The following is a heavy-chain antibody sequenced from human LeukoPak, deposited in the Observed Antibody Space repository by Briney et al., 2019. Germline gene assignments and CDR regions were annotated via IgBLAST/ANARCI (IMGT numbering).Heavy chain of an antibody. CDR2: VSFAGSNK. D-gene: IGHD2-2*01. CDR3: ARDLEVDCSSTSCYDYYFYYGMDV. Sequence: GGSLRLSCAASGFTFSSYAVHWVRQAPGKGLEWVAVVSFAGSNKYYADSVKGRFTISRDNSKNTLYLRMNNLRAEDTAVYYCARDLEVDCSSTSCYDYYFYYGMDVWGQGTTVTVSS. V-gene: IGHV3-30*04. CDR1: GFTFSSYA. J-gene: IGHJ6*02.